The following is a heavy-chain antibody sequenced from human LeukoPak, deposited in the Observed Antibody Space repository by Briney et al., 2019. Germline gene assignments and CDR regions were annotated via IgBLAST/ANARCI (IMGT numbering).Heavy chain of an antibody. D-gene: IGHD6-19*01. V-gene: IGHV3-30*18. CDR2: ISYDGSNK. CDR1: GFTFSSYG. Sequence: GRSLRLSCAASGFTFSSYGMHWVRQAPGKGLEWVAVISYDGSNKYYADSVKGRFTISRDNSKNTLYLQMNSLRAEDTAVYYCAKDFSSGWYDWFDPWGQGTLVTVSS. J-gene: IGHJ5*02. CDR3: AKDFSSGWYDWFDP.